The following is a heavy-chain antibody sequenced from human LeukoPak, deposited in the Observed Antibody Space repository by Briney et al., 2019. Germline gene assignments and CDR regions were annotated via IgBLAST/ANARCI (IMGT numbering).Heavy chain of an antibody. CDR2: ISGSGGST. V-gene: IGHV3-23*01. CDR1: GFTFSSYA. CDR3: ARNPPYCTSTSCSAANWFDP. J-gene: IGHJ5*02. D-gene: IGHD2-2*01. Sequence: GGSLRLSCAASGFTFSSYAMSWVRQAPGKGLEWVSAISGSGGSTYYADSVKGRFTISRDNSKNTLYLQMNSLRAEDTAVYHCARNPPYCTSTSCSAANWFDPWGQGTLVTVSS.